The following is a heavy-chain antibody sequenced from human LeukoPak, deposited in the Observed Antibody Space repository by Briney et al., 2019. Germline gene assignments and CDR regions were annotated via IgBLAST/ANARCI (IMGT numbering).Heavy chain of an antibody. CDR1: GFTFSSYS. J-gene: IGHJ4*02. D-gene: IGHD3-10*01. CDR3: AKSGYGSGSYTYYFDY. CDR2: ITTTSSYI. V-gene: IGHV3-21*04. Sequence: GGSLRLSCAASGFTFSSYSMNWVRQAPGKGLGWVSSITTTSSYIWYADSVKGRFTISRDNSKNTLYLQMNSLRAEDTAVYYCAKSGYGSGSYTYYFDYWGQGTLVTVSS.